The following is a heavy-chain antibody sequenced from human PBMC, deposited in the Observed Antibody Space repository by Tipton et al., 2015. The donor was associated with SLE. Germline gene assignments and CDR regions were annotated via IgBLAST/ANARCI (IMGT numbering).Heavy chain of an antibody. Sequence: TLSLTCTVSVGSISSSRYYWSWLRQPPGKGLEWIGSIYYSGSTYYNPSLKSRGTISVDTSKNQFSRKLSSVTAADTAVYYCARHVYSSGWYGGYFDYWGQGTLVTVSS. CDR1: VGSISSSRYY. CDR3: ARHVYSSGWYGGYFDY. D-gene: IGHD6-19*01. J-gene: IGHJ4*02. V-gene: IGHV4-39*07. CDR2: IYYSGST.